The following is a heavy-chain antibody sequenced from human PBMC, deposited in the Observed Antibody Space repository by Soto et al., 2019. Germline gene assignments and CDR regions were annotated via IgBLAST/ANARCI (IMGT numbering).Heavy chain of an antibody. CDR2: ISGYNGQT. Sequence: QVQLVQSGPEVKKPGASVKVSCKASGNTFASHGFSWVRQAPGQGLEWMGWISGYNGQTNYALKFQGRVTLTTDTSTSTATMELRSLRSDETAVYFCARVDPSGVAVVGDYWGQGTLVTVSS. CDR1: GNTFASHG. D-gene: IGHD6-19*01. V-gene: IGHV1-18*01. CDR3: ARVDPSGVAVVGDY. J-gene: IGHJ4*02.